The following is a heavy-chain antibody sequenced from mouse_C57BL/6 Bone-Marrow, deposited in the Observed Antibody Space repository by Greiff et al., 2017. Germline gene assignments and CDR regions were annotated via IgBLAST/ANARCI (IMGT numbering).Heavy chain of an antibody. CDR3: ARGAVIEGFDY. CDR2: IYWDDDK. V-gene: IGHV8-12*01. Sequence: QVTLKASGPGILQSSQTLRLTCSFSGFSLSTSGMGVSWIRQPSGKGLEWLDHIYWDDDKRYTPSLKSRLTISQDTSRNQVFLKITRVDAADTSTYYGARGAVIEGFDYWGQGTTLTVSS. CDR1: GFSLSTSGMG. J-gene: IGHJ2*01.